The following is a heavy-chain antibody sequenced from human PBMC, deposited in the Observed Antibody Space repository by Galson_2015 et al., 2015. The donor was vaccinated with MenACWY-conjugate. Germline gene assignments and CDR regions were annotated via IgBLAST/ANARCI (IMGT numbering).Heavy chain of an antibody. D-gene: IGHD3-9*01. V-gene: IGHV3-23*01. CDR3: AKTEGGEGDWYYDILTGYYSY. CDR1: GFTFSSYA. J-gene: IGHJ4*02. CDR2: ISGSGGST. Sequence: SLRLSCAASGFTFSSYAMSWVRQAPGKGLEWVSAISGSGGSTYYADSVKGRFTISRDNSKNTLYLQMNSLRAEDTAVYYCAKTEGGEGDWYYDILTGYYSYWGQGTLVTVSS.